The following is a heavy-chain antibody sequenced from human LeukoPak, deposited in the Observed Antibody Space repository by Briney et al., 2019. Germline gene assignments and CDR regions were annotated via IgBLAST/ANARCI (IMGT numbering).Heavy chain of an antibody. Sequence: GASVKVSCKASGYTFTGYYMHWVRQAPGQGLEWMGRINPNSGGTNYAQKFQGRVTMTRDTSVSTACMELSRLRSDDTAVYYCASAYRNYGSGSYYNGFDPRGQGTLVTVSS. CDR2: INPNSGGT. J-gene: IGHJ5*02. V-gene: IGHV1-2*06. CDR3: ASAYRNYGSGSYYNGFDP. CDR1: GYTFTGYY. D-gene: IGHD3-10*01.